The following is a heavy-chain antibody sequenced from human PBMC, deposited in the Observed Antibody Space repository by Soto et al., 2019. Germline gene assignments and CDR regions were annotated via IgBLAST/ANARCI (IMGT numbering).Heavy chain of an antibody. CDR3: ARGFLRFLESPIDY. J-gene: IGHJ4*02. D-gene: IGHD3-3*01. V-gene: IGHV3-23*01. CDR2: IRARGDNT. CDR1: EFTFGDYA. Sequence: QPGGSLRLSCAASEFTFGDYAMTWIRQAPGKGLEWVSTIRARGDNTYYADSVKGRFTISRDNSKNTLYLQMNSLRAEDTAVYYCARGFLRFLESPIDYWGQGTLVTVSS.